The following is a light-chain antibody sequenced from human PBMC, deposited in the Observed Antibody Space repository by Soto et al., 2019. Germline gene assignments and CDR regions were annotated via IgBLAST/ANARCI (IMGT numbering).Light chain of an antibody. J-gene: IGKJ2*01. CDR1: QSVDTM. CDR3: QVRSDWPPFKYT. V-gene: IGKV3-11*01. Sequence: EIVLTQSPATLSLSAGERVTLSCRSSQSVDTMVAWYQQQVGRTPRLLIYETSSRATGVPARFSGSVSGTDFTLTISRLEPEDFAIYFCQVRSDWPPFKYTFGQGTKLEVK. CDR2: ETS.